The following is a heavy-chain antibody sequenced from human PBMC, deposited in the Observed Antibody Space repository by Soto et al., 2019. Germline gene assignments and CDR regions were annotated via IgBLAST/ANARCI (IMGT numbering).Heavy chain of an antibody. D-gene: IGHD6-19*01. Sequence: GGSLRLSCAASGLTFSGYWMHWVRQAPGKGLEWVSAISGSGGSTYYADSVKGRFTISRDNSKNTLYLQMNSLRAEDTAVYYCAKVPNIAVAGTNYYYYYYGMDVWGQGTTVTVSS. CDR2: ISGSGGST. J-gene: IGHJ6*02. CDR3: AKVPNIAVAGTNYYYYYYGMDV. V-gene: IGHV3-23*01. CDR1: GLTFSGYW.